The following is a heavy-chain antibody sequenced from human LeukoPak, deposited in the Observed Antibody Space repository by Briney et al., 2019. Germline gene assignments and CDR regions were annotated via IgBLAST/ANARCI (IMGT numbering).Heavy chain of an antibody. J-gene: IGHJ6*03. V-gene: IGHV3-33*06. Sequence: GRSLRLSCAASGFTFSSYGMHWVRQAPGKGLEWVAVIWYDGGNKYYADSVKGRFTISRDNSKNTLYLQMNSLRAEDTAVYYCAKDAIKSGDNYYHYMDVWGKGTTVTVSS. CDR3: AKDAIKSGDNYYHYMDV. CDR1: GFTFSSYG. D-gene: IGHD2-21*01. CDR2: IWYDGGNK.